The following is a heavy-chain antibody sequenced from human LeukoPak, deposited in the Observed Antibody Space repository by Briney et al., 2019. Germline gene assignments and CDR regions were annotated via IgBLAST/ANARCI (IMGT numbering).Heavy chain of an antibody. CDR1: GFTFSGSA. CDR3: TKRATDDSSGYYST. J-gene: IGHJ5*02. Sequence: GGSLKLSCAASGFTFSGSAMHWVRQASGKGLEWVGRIRSKANNYATAYAASVKGRFTISRDDSKNTAYLQMNSLKTEDTAVYYCTKRATDDSSGYYSTWGQGTLVTVSS. V-gene: IGHV3-73*01. CDR2: IRSKANNYAT. D-gene: IGHD3-22*01.